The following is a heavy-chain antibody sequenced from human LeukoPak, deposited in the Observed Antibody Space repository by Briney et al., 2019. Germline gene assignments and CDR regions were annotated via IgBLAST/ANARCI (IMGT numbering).Heavy chain of an antibody. V-gene: IGHV5-51*01. CDR2: IYPGDSDT. Sequence: GESLKISCKGSGYSFTSYWIGWVRQMPGKGLEWMGIIYPGDSDTRYSPSFQGQVTISADKSISPAYLQWSSLKASDTAMYYCASQGSYGDYNHYYYYYMDVWGKGTTVTVSS. CDR3: ASQGSYGDYNHYYYYYMDV. J-gene: IGHJ6*03. D-gene: IGHD4-17*01. CDR1: GYSFTSYW.